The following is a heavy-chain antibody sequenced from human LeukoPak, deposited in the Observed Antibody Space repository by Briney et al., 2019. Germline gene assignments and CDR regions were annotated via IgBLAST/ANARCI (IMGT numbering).Heavy chain of an antibody. CDR3: ARGYCSGRSCYMWYSDY. CDR2: IYKDGST. D-gene: IGHD2-15*01. V-gene: IGHV3-53*01. Sequence: GGSLSLSCAASGFAVSNNYMTWVRQAPGKGLEWVSVIYKDGSTYYADSVKGRFTISRDNSKNTVYLQMNSLRAEDTAVYYCARGYCSGRSCYMWYSDYWGQGTLVTVSS. CDR1: GFAVSNNY. J-gene: IGHJ4*02.